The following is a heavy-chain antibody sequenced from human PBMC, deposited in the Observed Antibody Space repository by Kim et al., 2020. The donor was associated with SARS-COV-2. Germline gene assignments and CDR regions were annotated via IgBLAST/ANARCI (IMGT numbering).Heavy chain of an antibody. V-gene: IGHV4-39*01. Sequence: SETLSLTCTVSGGSISSSSYYWGWIRQPPGKGLEWIGSIYYSGSTYYNPSLKSRVTISVDTSKNQFSLKLSSVTAADTAVYYCARQATIWRYYYYGMDVWGQGTTVTVSS. D-gene: IGHD5-12*01. CDR1: GGSISSSSYY. CDR3: ARQATIWRYYYYGMDV. CDR2: IYYSGST. J-gene: IGHJ6*02.